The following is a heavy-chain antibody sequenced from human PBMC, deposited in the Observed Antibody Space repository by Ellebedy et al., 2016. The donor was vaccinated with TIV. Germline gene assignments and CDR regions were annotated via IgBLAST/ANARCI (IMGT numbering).Heavy chain of an antibody. CDR1: GFNFNSYW. Sequence: GESLKISCAASGFNFNSYWMHWVRQAPGKGLVWVSLIDFDGSTTNYADPVKGRFTISRDNGKNTLYLQMNSLRVEDTAVYYCARDLYSGPGIHPLFDSWGQGTLVTVSS. D-gene: IGHD3-10*01. CDR3: ARDLYSGPGIHPLFDS. CDR2: IDFDGSTT. V-gene: IGHV3-74*01. J-gene: IGHJ4*02.